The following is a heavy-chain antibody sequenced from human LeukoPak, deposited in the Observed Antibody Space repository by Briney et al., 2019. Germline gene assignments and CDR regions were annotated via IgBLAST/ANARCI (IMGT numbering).Heavy chain of an antibody. V-gene: IGHV4-34*01. Sequence: SETLSHTCAVYGGSFSGHYWSWIRHPPGKGLEWVGEINHSGSTNFTPSLKRRVTISVDTSKNQFSLKLSSVTAADTAVYYCARGRYNWNDAWFEPWGEGTLVTVSS. CDR2: INHSGST. CDR3: ARGRYNWNDAWFEP. J-gene: IGHJ5*02. D-gene: IGHD1-1*01. CDR1: GGSFSGHY.